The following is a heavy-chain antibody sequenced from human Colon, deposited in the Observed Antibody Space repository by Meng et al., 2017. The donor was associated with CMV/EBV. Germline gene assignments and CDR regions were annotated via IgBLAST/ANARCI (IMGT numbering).Heavy chain of an antibody. Sequence: GGSLRLSCAASGFTFSNYGMLWVRQAPGKGLEWVANIKHDGSDTYYADSVKGRFTISRDNAHNSVFLQMNNLRVEDTAVYYCARSNKGGGFVDYWGQGTLVTVSS. CDR3: ARSNKGGGFVDY. CDR1: GFTFSNYG. V-gene: IGHV3-7*01. D-gene: IGHD1/OR15-1a*01. CDR2: IKHDGSDT. J-gene: IGHJ4*02.